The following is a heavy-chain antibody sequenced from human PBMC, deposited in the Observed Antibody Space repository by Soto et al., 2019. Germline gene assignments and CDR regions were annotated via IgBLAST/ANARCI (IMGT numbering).Heavy chain of an antibody. D-gene: IGHD1-7*01. CDR2: IIPIFGTA. CDR3: AGPPELTRIYYYYGMDV. J-gene: IGHJ6*02. V-gene: IGHV1-69*12. CDR1: GGTFSSYA. Sequence: QVQLVQSGAEVKKPGSSVKVSCKASGGTFSSYAISWVRQAPGQGLEWMGGIIPIFGTANYAQKFQGRVTITADESTSTAYMELSIRRSEDTAVYYCAGPPELTRIYYYYGMDVWGQGTTVTVSS.